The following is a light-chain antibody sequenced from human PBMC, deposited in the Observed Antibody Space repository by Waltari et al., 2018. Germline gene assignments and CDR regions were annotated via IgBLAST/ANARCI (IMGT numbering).Light chain of an antibody. CDR1: QRVSNY. CDR3: LQRDRWLT. CDR2: DIS. J-gene: IGKJ4*01. V-gene: IGKV3-11*01. Sequence: DIVLTQSPATLSVSPGERATLSCRPSQRVSNYLAWYQQKPGPAPRLLVYDISTRATAIPARFNGSGSGTDFTLTIGSLEPEDFAVYYCLQRDRWLTFGGGTKVEIK.